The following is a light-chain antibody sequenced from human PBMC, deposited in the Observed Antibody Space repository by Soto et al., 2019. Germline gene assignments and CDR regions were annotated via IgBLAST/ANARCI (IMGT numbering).Light chain of an antibody. CDR1: QSISSY. CDR3: QQSYSTPPWT. J-gene: IGKJ1*01. CDR2: AAS. V-gene: IGKV1-39*01. Sequence: DIQMTESPSSLSASVGDRVTITCLASQSISSYLNWYQQKPGKAPKLLIYAASSLQSGVPPRFSGSGSGTDFTLTISSLKPEDFANYYCQQSYSTPPWTFGQGTKVDIK.